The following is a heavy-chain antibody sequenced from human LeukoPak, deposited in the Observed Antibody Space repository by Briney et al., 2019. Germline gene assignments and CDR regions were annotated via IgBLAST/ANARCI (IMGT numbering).Heavy chain of an antibody. D-gene: IGHD3-3*01. CDR2: INQDGSVK. V-gene: IGHV3-7*01. CDR3: ARSPEQVVFGYYSFYMDV. CDR1: GFTLGSYW. Sequence: PGGSLRLSCAASGFTLGSYWMTWVRQAPGKGLEWVANINQDGSVKYYVDSVKGRFTISRDNAKSSLYLQMNSLRAEDTAVYSCARSPEQVVFGYYSFYMDVWGKGTTVTVSS. J-gene: IGHJ6*03.